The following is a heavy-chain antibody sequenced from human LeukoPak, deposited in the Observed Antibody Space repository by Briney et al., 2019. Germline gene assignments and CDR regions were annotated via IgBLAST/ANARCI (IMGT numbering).Heavy chain of an antibody. D-gene: IGHD6-6*01. Sequence: GGSLRLSCAASGFTFSSYAMTWVRQAPGKGLEYVSAISSNGASTYYANSVKGRFTISRDNSKNTLYLQMGSLRPEDMAVYYCARRLYSSSGFVDYWGQGTLVTVSS. V-gene: IGHV3-64*01. CDR1: GFTFSSYA. J-gene: IGHJ4*02. CDR3: ARRLYSSSGFVDY. CDR2: ISSNGAST.